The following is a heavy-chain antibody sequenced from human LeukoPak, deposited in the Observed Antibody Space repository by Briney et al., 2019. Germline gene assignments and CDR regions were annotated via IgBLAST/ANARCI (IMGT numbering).Heavy chain of an antibody. CDR2: VFDSGGT. Sequence: SETLSLTCTVSGGSINNYWWSWIRQPPGKGLEWIGYVFDSGGTNYNPSLKSRVTISVDTSKKQFSLKLSSVTAADTAVYYCARGYSSSWNYFDYWGQGTLVTVSS. V-gene: IGHV4-59*01. D-gene: IGHD6-13*01. CDR1: GGSINNYW. J-gene: IGHJ4*02. CDR3: ARGYSSSWNYFDY.